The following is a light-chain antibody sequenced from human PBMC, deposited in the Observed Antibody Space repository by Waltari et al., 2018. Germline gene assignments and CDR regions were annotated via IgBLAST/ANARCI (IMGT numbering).Light chain of an antibody. V-gene: IGKV1-9*01. CDR1: QGISSY. CDR2: TTS. J-gene: IGKJ4*01. Sequence: DIQLTQSPSFLSASVVDRVTIPCRASQGISSYLAWYQQKPGKAPNLLIYTTSTLQSGVPSRFSGSGSGTEFTLTISSLQAEDLATYYCQQLYSYPLTFGGGTKVEIK. CDR3: QQLYSYPLT.